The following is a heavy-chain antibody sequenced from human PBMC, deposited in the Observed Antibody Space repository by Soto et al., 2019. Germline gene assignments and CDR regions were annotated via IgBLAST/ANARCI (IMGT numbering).Heavy chain of an antibody. CDR2: IYYSGST. D-gene: IGHD4-17*01. Sequence: QVQLQESGPGLVKPSQTLSLTCTVSGGSISSGDYYWSWIRQPPGKGLEWIGYIYYSGSTYYNPPLKSRVTISVDTSKNQFSLKLSSVTAADTAVYYCAREGADYGGNAGGYAFDIWGQGTMVTVSS. J-gene: IGHJ3*02. CDR3: AREGADYGGNAGGYAFDI. V-gene: IGHV4-30-4*01. CDR1: GGSISSGDYY.